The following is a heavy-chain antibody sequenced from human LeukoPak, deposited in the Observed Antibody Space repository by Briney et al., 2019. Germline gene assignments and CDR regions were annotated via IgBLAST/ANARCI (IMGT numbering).Heavy chain of an antibody. CDR1: GFTFSSYS. J-gene: IGHJ4*02. D-gene: IGHD3-22*01. CDR2: ISSSSSYI. Sequence: GGSLRLSCAASGFTFSSYSMNWVRQAPGKGLEWVSSISSSSSYIYYADSVKGRFTISRDNAKNSLYLQMNSLRAEDTAVYYCARVGDYYDSSGYPFDYWGQGTLVTVSS. CDR3: ARVGDYYDSSGYPFDY. V-gene: IGHV3-21*01.